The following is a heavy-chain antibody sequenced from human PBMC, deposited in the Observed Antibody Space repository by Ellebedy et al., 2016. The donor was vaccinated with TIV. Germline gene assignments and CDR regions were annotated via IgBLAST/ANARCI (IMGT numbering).Heavy chain of an antibody. CDR1: GGSFSGYY. Sequence: SETLSLTCGVYGGSFSGYYWSWVRQPPGKGLEWIGEVNQSGRTHYHPSLKSRVTISVDTSKNQFSLRLSSVTAADTAVYYCAEGRSGWYYFDYWGQGTLVTVSS. J-gene: IGHJ4*02. CDR2: VNQSGRT. V-gene: IGHV4-34*01. CDR3: AEGRSGWYYFDY. D-gene: IGHD6-19*01.